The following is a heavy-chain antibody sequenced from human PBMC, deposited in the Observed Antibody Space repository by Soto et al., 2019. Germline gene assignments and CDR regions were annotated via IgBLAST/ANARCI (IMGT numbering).Heavy chain of an antibody. J-gene: IGHJ4*02. CDR2: IDWDDDK. CDR1: GFSLSTSGMC. V-gene: IGHV2-70*01. Sequence: SGPTLVNPTQTLTLTCTFSGFSLSTSGMCVSWIRQPPGKALEWLALIDWDDDKYYSTSLKTRLTISKDTSKNQVVLTMTNMDPVDTATYYCARTYDSSGYYRYYFDYWGQGTLVTVSS. D-gene: IGHD3-22*01. CDR3: ARTYDSSGYYRYYFDY.